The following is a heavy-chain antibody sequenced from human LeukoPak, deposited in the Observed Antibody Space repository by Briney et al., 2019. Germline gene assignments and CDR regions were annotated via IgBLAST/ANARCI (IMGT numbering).Heavy chain of an antibody. J-gene: IGHJ4*02. Sequence: GGSLRLSCAASGFTFSNYGMHWVRQAPGKGLEWVAFVWYDGSNKYYADSVKGRFTISRDNSKNTLYLQMNSLRAEGTAVYDCARGEWELSDYWGQGTLVTVSS. V-gene: IGHV3-30*02. CDR2: VWYDGSNK. CDR3: ARGEWELSDY. D-gene: IGHD1-26*01. CDR1: GFTFSNYG.